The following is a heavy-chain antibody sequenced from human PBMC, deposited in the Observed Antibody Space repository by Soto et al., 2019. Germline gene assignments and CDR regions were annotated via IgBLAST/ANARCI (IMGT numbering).Heavy chain of an antibody. D-gene: IGHD3-10*01. V-gene: IGHV4-34*01. CDR3: ARGGRWPFGY. CDR1: GGSFIGYY. CDR2: INHSGST. J-gene: IGHJ4*02. Sequence: SETLSLTCAVYGGSFIGYYWSWIRQPPGKGLEWIGEINHSGSTNYNPSLKSRVTISVDTSKNQFSLKLSSVTAADTAVYYCARGGRWPFGYWGQGTLVTVSS.